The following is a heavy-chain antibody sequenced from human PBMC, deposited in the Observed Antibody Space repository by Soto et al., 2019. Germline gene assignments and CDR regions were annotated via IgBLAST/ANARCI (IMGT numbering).Heavy chain of an antibody. CDR3: ARVDSSGYYSDY. J-gene: IGHJ4*02. D-gene: IGHD3-22*01. CDR2: IYHSGST. CDR1: GGSISSGGYS. Sequence: SETLSLTCAVSGGSISSGGYSWSWIRQPPGKGLEWIGYIYHSGSTYYNPSLKSRVTISVDRSKNQFSLKLSSVTAADTAVYYCARVDSSGYYSDYWGQGTLVTVSS. V-gene: IGHV4-30-2*01.